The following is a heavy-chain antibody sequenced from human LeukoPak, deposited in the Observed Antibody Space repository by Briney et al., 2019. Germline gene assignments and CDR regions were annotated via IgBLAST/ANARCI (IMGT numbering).Heavy chain of an antibody. CDR1: GYTFTSYY. V-gene: IGHV1-46*01. D-gene: IGHD2/OR15-2a*01. Sequence: ASVKVSCKASGYTFTSYYMHWVRQAPGQGLEWMGIINPSGGSTSYAQKFQGRVTMTRDTSTSTVYMELSSLRSEDTAVYYCARDLLGGSQIDYFDYWGQGTLVTVSS. CDR2: INPSGGST. J-gene: IGHJ4*02. CDR3: ARDLLGGSQIDYFDY.